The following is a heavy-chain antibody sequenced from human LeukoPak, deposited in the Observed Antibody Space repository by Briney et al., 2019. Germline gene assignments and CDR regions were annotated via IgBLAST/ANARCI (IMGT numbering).Heavy chain of an antibody. D-gene: IGHD4-23*01. V-gene: IGHV3-23*01. CDR3: ARPLGGNSPRFDY. Sequence: GGSLRLSCAVSGITLSNYAMTWVRQAPGKGLEWVAGISGSGGGTNYADSVKGRFTISRDNYKNTLYLQMNSLRAEDTAVYYCARPLGGNSPRFDYWGQGTLVTVSS. J-gene: IGHJ4*02. CDR2: ISGSGGGT. CDR1: GITLSNYA.